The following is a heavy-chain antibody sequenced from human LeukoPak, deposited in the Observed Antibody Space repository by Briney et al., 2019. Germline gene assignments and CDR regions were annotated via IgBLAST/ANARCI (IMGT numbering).Heavy chain of an antibody. CDR3: ARIQMGSSVDWFDP. D-gene: IGHD5-24*01. J-gene: IGHJ5*02. CDR2: INPNSGGT. V-gene: IGHV1-2*02. Sequence: ASVKVSCKASGYTFTGYYMHWVRQAPGQGLEWMGWINPNSGGTNYAQKFQGRVTMTRDTSISTAYMELSRLRSDDTAVYYCARIQMGSSVDWFDPWGQGTLVTVSS. CDR1: GYTFTGYY.